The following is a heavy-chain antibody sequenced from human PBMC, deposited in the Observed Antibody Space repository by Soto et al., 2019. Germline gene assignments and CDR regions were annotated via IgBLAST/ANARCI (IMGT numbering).Heavy chain of an antibody. V-gene: IGHV3-53*01. CDR1: GFTVSSNY. CDR3: ARVRGYNLEYYFDY. Sequence: GGSLRLSCAASGFTVSSNYMSWVRQAPGKGLEWVSVIYSGGSTYYADSVKGRFTISRDNSKNTLYLQMNSLRAEDTAVYYCARVRGYNLEYYFDYWGQGTLVTVSS. CDR2: IYSGGST. J-gene: IGHJ4*02. D-gene: IGHD1-1*01.